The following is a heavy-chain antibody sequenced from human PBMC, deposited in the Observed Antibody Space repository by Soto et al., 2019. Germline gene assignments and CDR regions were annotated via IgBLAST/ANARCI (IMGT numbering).Heavy chain of an antibody. Sequence: QVQLVQSGAEVKKPGASVKVSCKASGYTFTGYYLHWIRQAPGQGLEWMGWKRPDSGGANYAQKFQGRVSMTRDTSISTFYMELSRLRSDDTAVYYCARDPHEGVYDYWGQETLVTVSS. CDR2: KRPDSGGA. J-gene: IGHJ4*02. CDR3: ARDPHEGVYDY. D-gene: IGHD3-16*01. V-gene: IGHV1-2*02. CDR1: GYTFTGYY.